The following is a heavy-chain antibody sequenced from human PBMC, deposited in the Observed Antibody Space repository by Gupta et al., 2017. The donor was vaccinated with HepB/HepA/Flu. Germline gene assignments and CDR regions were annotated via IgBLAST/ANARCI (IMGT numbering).Heavy chain of an antibody. CDR2: ISWNSGSI. CDR1: GFTFDDYA. D-gene: IGHD4-17*01. CDR3: AKDHGDYYYYYGMDV. V-gene: IGHV3-9*01. J-gene: IGHJ6*02. Sequence: EVKMVESGGGLVQPGRSMRLSWSDSGFTFDDYAMHWVRQAPGKGLEWVSGISWNSGSIGYADSVKGRFTISRDNAKNSLYLQMNSLRAEDTALYYCAKDHGDYYYYYGMDVWGQVTTVTVS.